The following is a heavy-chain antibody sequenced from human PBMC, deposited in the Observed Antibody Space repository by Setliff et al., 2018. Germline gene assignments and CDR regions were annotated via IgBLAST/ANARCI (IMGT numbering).Heavy chain of an antibody. Sequence: PGGSLRLSCAASGFTFSFHWMSWVRQAPDKGLEWVASINQDGGGESYVDSVKGRFTIPRDNSKNSLYLEMYSLRAEDTAVYYCAKGNLGYCSGGICYPFDYWGQGSLVTVSS. CDR3: AKGNLGYCSGGICYPFDY. CDR1: GFTFSFHW. J-gene: IGHJ4*02. V-gene: IGHV3-7*03. CDR2: INQDGGGE. D-gene: IGHD2-15*01.